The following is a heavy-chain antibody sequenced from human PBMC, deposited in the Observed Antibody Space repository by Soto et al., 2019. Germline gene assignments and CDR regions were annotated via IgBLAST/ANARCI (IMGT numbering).Heavy chain of an antibody. CDR2: IIPALGTE. J-gene: IGHJ4*02. V-gene: IGHV1-69*01. D-gene: IGHD2-2*01. CDR1: GGTISSYA. CDR3: ARGTGTFSGTSAAAKFDY. Sequence: QLQVVQSGPEVRKPGSSVKVSCKASGGTISSYAISWVRQAPGQGLEWLGGIIPALGTENYEQKFQGRVTITADESTNTAYMELSSLKSEDTAIYFCARGTGTFSGTSAAAKFDYWGQGTLVTVSP.